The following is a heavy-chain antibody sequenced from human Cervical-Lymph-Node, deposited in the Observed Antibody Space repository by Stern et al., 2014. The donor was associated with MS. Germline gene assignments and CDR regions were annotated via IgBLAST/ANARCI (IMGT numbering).Heavy chain of an antibody. J-gene: IGHJ6*02. Sequence: VQLVESGGGLVKPGGSLRLSCAASGFTFSDLYMSWIRQAPGRGLAYVSYISGRGTIIFYADSVKGRFTVSRDNTKNSLFLQMNNLRAEDTAVYYCARHQEYQLVGGNFSYGMDVWGQGTTVTVS. CDR3: ARHQEYQLVGGNFSYGMDV. CDR1: GFTFSDLY. V-gene: IGHV3-11*01. CDR2: ISGRGTII. D-gene: IGHD2-2*01.